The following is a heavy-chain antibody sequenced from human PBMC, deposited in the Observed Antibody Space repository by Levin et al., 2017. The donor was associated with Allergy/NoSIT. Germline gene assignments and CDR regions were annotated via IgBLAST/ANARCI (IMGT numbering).Heavy chain of an antibody. J-gene: IGHJ4*02. Sequence: GESLKISCAASGFTFYDYGMSWVRQAPGKGLEWVSAINWNGGTTGYADSVKGRFTISRDNAKNSLYLQMNSLRAEDTALYYCASDGGITPFDYWGQGTLVTVSS. V-gene: IGHV3-20*04. CDR2: INWNGGTT. D-gene: IGHD3-16*01. CDR3: ASDGGITPFDY. CDR1: GFTFYDYG.